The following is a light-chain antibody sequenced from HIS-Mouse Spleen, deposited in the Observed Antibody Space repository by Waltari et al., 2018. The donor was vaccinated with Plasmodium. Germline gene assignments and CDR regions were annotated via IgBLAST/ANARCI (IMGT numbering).Light chain of an antibody. CDR2: DAP. V-gene: IGKV3-11*01. Sequence: EIVLNQSPATLSLSPGERATLSCRASQSVSSYLAWYQQKPGQAPRLPIYDAPNRATGIPARFSGSGSGTDFTLTISSLEPEDFAVYYCQQRSNWPSLTFGGGTKVEIK. CDR3: QQRSNWPSLT. J-gene: IGKJ4*01. CDR1: QSVSSY.